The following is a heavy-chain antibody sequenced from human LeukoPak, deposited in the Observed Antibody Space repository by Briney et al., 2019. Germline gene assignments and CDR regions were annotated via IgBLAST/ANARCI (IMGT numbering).Heavy chain of an antibody. CDR2: IYYSGST. CDR1: GGSISSSSYY. CDR3: ARGPYTIFGVGEFDY. D-gene: IGHD3-3*01. V-gene: IGHV4-39*07. Sequence: SETLSLTCTVSGGSISSSSYYWGWIRQPPGKGLEWIGSIYYSGSTYYNPSLKSRVTISVDTSKNQFSLKLSSVTAADTAVYYCARGPYTIFGVGEFDYWGQGTLVTVSS. J-gene: IGHJ4*02.